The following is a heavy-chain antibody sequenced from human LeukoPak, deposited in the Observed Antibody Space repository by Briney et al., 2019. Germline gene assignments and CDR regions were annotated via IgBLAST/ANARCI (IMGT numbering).Heavy chain of an antibody. V-gene: IGHV3-23*01. Sequence: GGSLRLSCAASGFTFSSYGMSWVRQAPGKGLEWVSAISESGSSAYYADSVKGRFTISRDNAKNSLYLQMNSLRAEDTAVYYCAGSETTGYIPREWDYWYFDLWGRGTLVTVTS. CDR3: AGSETTGYIPREWDYWYFDL. CDR1: GFTFSSYG. D-gene: IGHD3-9*01. J-gene: IGHJ2*01. CDR2: ISESGSSA.